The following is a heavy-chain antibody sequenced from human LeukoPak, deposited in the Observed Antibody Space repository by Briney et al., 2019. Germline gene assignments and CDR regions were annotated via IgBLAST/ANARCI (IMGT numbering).Heavy chain of an antibody. V-gene: IGHV3-23*01. CDR2: IFPSSDEI. Sequence: PGGSLRLSCAASGFTFSDFPMIWVRQAPGKGLEWVSSIFPSSDEIHYADSVKGRFTISRDNSRSTLSLQMDSLRAEDTATYYCAMYRQIQVPFEFWGQGTLVTVSS. CDR1: GFTFSDFP. J-gene: IGHJ4*02. D-gene: IGHD5-18*01. CDR3: AMYRQIQVPFEF.